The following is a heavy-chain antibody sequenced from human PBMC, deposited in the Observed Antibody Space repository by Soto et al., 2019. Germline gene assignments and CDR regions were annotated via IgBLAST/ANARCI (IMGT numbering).Heavy chain of an antibody. CDR3: ATDQLSLRNYDY. CDR2: ISSTSIYI. D-gene: IGHD5-12*01. Sequence: EVKLVESGGGLVKPGGSLRLSCAASGFTFSSYSMNWVRQAPGKGLAWVSTISSTSIYIYYADSVRGRFTISRDNAKNSLYMQMNSLRAEDTAIYYCATDQLSLRNYDYWGQGTLVTVSS. V-gene: IGHV3-21*01. CDR1: GFTFSSYS. J-gene: IGHJ4*02.